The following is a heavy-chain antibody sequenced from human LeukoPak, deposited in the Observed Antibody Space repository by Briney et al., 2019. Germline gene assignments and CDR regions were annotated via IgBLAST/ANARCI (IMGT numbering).Heavy chain of an antibody. CDR1: GFTFSDYY. V-gene: IGHV3-11*06. J-gene: IGHJ4*02. CDR2: FSSRSSYT. CDR3: ASGSYGDYSFDY. D-gene: IGHD4-17*01. Sequence: PGGSLRLSCAASGFTFSDYYTSWIRQAPGKGLEWVSYFSSRSSYTNYADSVKGRFTVSRDNTKNSLYLQMKSLRAEDTAVYYCASGSYGDYSFDYWGQGTLVTVSS.